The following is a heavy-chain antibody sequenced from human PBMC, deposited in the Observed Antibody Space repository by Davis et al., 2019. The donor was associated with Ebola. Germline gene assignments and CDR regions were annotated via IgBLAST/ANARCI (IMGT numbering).Heavy chain of an antibody. CDR2: ISSSSSTI. J-gene: IGHJ4*02. Sequence: GESLKISCAASGFTFSSYEMNWVRQAPGKGLEWFSYISSSSSTIYYADSVKDRFTISRDNAKNSLYLQMNSLRDEDTAVYYCTRGRYGSGSYPFYFDYWGQGTLVTVSS. CDR1: GFTFSSYE. V-gene: IGHV3-48*02. D-gene: IGHD3-10*01. CDR3: TRGRYGSGSYPFYFDY.